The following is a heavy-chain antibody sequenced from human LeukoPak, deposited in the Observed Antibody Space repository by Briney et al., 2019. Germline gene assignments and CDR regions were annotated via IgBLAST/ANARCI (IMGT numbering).Heavy chain of an antibody. V-gene: IGHV3-20*04. D-gene: IGHD3-9*01. J-gene: IGHJ4*02. CDR2: INWNGGST. CDR1: GFTFDDYG. CDR3: ARARSYDILTGSDY. Sequence: GGSLRLSCAASGFTFDDYGMSWVRQAPGKGLEWVSGINWNGGSTGYADSVKGRFTISRDNAKNSLYLHMNSLRAEDTALYYCARARSYDILTGSDYWGQGTLVTVSS.